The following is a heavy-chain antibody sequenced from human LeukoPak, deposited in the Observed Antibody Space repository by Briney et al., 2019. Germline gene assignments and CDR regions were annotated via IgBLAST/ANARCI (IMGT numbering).Heavy chain of an antibody. CDR3: ARDNYDFWSGYYYWFDP. Sequence: PGGSLRLSCVASGFPFSSYWMTWVRQAPGKGLECVANIKQDGSEKYYVDSVKGRFTISRDNAKNSLYLQMNSLRAEDTAVYYCARDNYDFWSGYYYWFDPWGQGTLVTVSS. CDR1: GFPFSSYW. CDR2: IKQDGSEK. V-gene: IGHV3-7*03. J-gene: IGHJ5*02. D-gene: IGHD3-3*01.